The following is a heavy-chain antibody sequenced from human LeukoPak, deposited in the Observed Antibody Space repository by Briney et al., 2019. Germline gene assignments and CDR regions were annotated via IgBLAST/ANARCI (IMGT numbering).Heavy chain of an antibody. CDR1: GFPFNTYS. V-gene: IGHV3-33*08. CDR2: IWYDGSNK. Sequence: GGSLRLSCAASGFPFNTYSMHWVRQAPGKGLEWVAVIWYDGSNKYYADSVKGRFTISRDNSKNTLYLQMNSLRAEDTAVYYCALGRVRGVIIFDYWGQGTLVTVSS. J-gene: IGHJ4*02. D-gene: IGHD3-10*01. CDR3: ALGRVRGVIIFDY.